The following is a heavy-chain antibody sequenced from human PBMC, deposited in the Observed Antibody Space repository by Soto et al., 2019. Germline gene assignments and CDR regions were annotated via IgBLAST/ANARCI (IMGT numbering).Heavy chain of an antibody. J-gene: IGHJ3*02. CDR3: ARALGYCSSTSCPYDAFDI. Sequence: VSVKVCCKASGDTFTSYGISWVRQAPGQGLEWMGWISAYNGNTNYAQKLQGRVTMTTDTSTSTAYMELRSLRSDDTAVYYCARALGYCSSTSCPYDAFDIWGQGTMVTVSS. V-gene: IGHV1-18*01. D-gene: IGHD2-2*01. CDR2: ISAYNGNT. CDR1: GDTFTSYG.